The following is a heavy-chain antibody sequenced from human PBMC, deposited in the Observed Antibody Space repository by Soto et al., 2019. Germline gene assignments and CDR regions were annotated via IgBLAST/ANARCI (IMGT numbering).Heavy chain of an antibody. J-gene: IGHJ6*02. CDR1: GYTLTDYY. V-gene: IGHV1-2*02. CDR3: AREGEFDFWSAYNKYDCTVV. Sequence: ASVKVSCKASGYTLTDYYIHWVRQAPGQGLEWMGWINPNTGDTKYPQKFQGRVTMTRDTSIRTAYMELSSLTSDDTAVYFCAREGEFDFWSAYNKYDCTVVWCPGTTGTVFS. CDR2: INPNTGDT. D-gene: IGHD3-3*01.